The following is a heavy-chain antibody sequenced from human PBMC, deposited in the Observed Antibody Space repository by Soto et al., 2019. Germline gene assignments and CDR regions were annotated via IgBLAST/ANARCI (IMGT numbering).Heavy chain of an antibody. CDR3: AKDVSSRRWFDP. Sequence: QVQLQESGPGLVKPSETLSLTCAVSGASIRSYHWSWIRQPAGKGLEWIGRMQHTGNTNYNPSLQSRVTMSVDTSKNQISVKMTSVTAADTAVYFCAKDVSSRRWFDPWGQGILVIVSS. CDR1: GASIRSYH. CDR2: MQHTGNT. J-gene: IGHJ5*02. D-gene: IGHD3-16*01. V-gene: IGHV4-4*07.